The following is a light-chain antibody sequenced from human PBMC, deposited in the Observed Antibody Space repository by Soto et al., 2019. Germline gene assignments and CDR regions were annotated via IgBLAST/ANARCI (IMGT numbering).Light chain of an antibody. Sequence: EIVLTQSPGTLSLSPGERATLSCRASQSVSTNYLAWYQQKPGQSPRLLIYGATRRATGIPDRFSGSGSGTDFILTSSRLEPEDFALDFCQQYGSSPYTFAQGTKLDIK. J-gene: IGKJ2*01. CDR3: QQYGSSPYT. V-gene: IGKV3-20*01. CDR2: GAT. CDR1: QSVSTNY.